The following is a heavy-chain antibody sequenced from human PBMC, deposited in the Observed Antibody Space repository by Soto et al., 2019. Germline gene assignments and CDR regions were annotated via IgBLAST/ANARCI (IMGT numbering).Heavy chain of an antibody. CDR3: ARLADRGY. D-gene: IGHD6-13*01. CDR1: GYIFTDYA. CDR2: INGDNGDT. J-gene: IGHJ4*02. Sequence: QVQLVQSGAEVKKPGVSVKVSCKASGYIFTDYAMHWVRQAPGQRLEWMGWINGDNGDTKYSQNFQGRVTFTRDTSATTAYMELSSLRSEDTAVYYCARLADRGYWGQGTLVTVSS. V-gene: IGHV1-3*01.